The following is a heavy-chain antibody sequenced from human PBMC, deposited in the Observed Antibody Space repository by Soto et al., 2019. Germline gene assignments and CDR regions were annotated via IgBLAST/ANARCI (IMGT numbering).Heavy chain of an antibody. Sequence: GASVKVSCKASGYTFTGYYMHWVRQAPGQGLEWMGWINPNNDGTTYGEKFQGRVTMTRDTSTSTAYMELSRLRSDDTAVYYCARDLGGSRDSWGQGTLVTVSS. D-gene: IGHD1-26*01. J-gene: IGHJ4*02. CDR2: INPNNDGT. CDR3: ARDLGGSRDS. CDR1: GYTFTGYY. V-gene: IGHV1-2*02.